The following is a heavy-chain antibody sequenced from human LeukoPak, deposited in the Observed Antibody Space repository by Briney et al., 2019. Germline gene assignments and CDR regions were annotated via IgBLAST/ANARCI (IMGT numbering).Heavy chain of an antibody. CDR2: ISGSGGST. D-gene: IGHD3-22*01. J-gene: IGHJ4*02. V-gene: IGHV3-23*01. CDR1: GFTFSSYA. CDR3: AKDNYYDSSGYYDY. Sequence: PVGSLRLSCAASGFTFSSYAMSWVRQATGKGLEWVSAISGSGGSTYYADSVKGRFTISRDNSKNTLYLQMNSLRAEDTAVYYCAKDNYYDSSGYYDYWGQGTLVTVSS.